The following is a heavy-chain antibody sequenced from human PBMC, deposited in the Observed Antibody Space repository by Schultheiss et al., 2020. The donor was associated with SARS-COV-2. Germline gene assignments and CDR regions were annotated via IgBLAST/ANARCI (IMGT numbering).Heavy chain of an antibody. J-gene: IGHJ4*02. Sequence: GGSLRLSCAASGFTFSSYAMSWVRQAPGKGLEWVSRINSDGSSTSYADSVKGRFTISRDNSKNTLYLQMHSLRAEDTAVYYCAKIIRGYDSSEDWGQGTLVTVSS. V-gene: IGHV3-23*01. CDR1: GFTFSSYA. CDR3: AKIIRGYDSSED. CDR2: INSDGSST. D-gene: IGHD3-22*01.